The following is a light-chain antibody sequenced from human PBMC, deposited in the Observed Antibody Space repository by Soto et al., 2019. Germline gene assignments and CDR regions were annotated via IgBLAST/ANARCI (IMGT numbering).Light chain of an antibody. CDR2: KAS. CDR3: QHYNSYSLT. CDR1: QSISSW. Sequence: DLQMTQSPSTLSASVGDRVTIPFRASQSISSWLAWYQQKPGKAPKLLIYKASSLESGAPSWFSGSGSVTDFTLTISSLQPDDFATYDGQHYNSYSLTFGGGTKVEIK. V-gene: IGKV1-5*03. J-gene: IGKJ4*01.